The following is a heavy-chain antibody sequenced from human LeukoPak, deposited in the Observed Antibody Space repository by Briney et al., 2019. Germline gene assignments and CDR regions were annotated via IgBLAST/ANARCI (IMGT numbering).Heavy chain of an antibody. CDR2: IKQDGSKK. D-gene: IGHD5-24*01. CDR3: TRVGYIDEGIDY. Sequence: GGSLRLSCAASGFNFDLFAMHWVRQAPGKGLEWVANIKQDGSKKSYVDSVKGRFTISRDNAKNSLYLQMNSLRAEDTAIYYCTRVGYIDEGIDYWGQGTLVTVSS. V-gene: IGHV3-7*04. CDR1: GFNFDLFA. J-gene: IGHJ4*02.